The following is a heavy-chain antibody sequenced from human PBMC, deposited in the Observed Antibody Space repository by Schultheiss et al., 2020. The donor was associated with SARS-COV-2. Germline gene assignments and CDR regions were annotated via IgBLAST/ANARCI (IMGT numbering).Heavy chain of an antibody. V-gene: IGHV1-2*02. CDR1: GYTFTGYY. CDR3: ARGRSSSWLAFEY. CDR2: INPNSGGT. Sequence: ASVKVSCKASGYTFTGYYMHWVRQAPGQGLEWMGWINPNSGGTNYAQKFQGRVTMTRDTSTSTVYMELSSLRSEDTAVYYCARGRSSSWLAFEYWGQGTLVTVSS. D-gene: IGHD6-13*01. J-gene: IGHJ4*02.